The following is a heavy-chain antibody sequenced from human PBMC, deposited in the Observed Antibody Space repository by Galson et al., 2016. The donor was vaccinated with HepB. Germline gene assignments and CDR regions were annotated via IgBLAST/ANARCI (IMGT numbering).Heavy chain of an antibody. CDR3: AREVSETRRLYDLDV. CDR1: GYPFTPYP. J-gene: IGHJ6*02. D-gene: IGHD1-14*01. V-gene: IGHV1-3*04. Sequence: SVKVSCKASGYPFTPYPMHWVRQAPGQSFEWMGWINTGKGKTQYSEKFLDRLIITRDTSATTVYMELSSLRDEDTAVYYCAREVSETRRLYDLDVWGQGTTVIVSS. CDR2: INTGKGKT.